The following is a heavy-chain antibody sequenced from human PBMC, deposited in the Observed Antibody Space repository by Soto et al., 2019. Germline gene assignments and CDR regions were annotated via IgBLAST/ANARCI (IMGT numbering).Heavy chain of an antibody. J-gene: IGHJ6*02. D-gene: IGHD3-3*01. CDR1: GVSFSCYY. CDR3: ARGEGRVYDFWSAPFYDYYYGMDV. V-gene: IGHV4-34*01. CDR2: INHSGST. Sequence: SDTLSLTGAFYGVSFSCYYLSWIRQPPGKGLEWIGEINHSGSTNYNPCLKSRVTISVDTSKNQFSLKLSSVTAEDTAVYYCARGEGRVYDFWSAPFYDYYYGMDVWGQGTTVNVS.